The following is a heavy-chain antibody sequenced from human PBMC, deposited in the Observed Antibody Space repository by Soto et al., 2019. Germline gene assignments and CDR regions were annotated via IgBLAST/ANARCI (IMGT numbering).Heavy chain of an antibody. CDR3: ATDVGPDPGALKDPFLVTATPPSDAFDI. Sequence: ASVKVSCKVSGYTLTELSMHWVRQAPGKGLEWMGGFDPEDGETIYAQKFQGRVTMTEDTSTDTAYMELSSLRSEDTAVYYCATDVGPDPGALKDPFLVTATPPSDAFDIWGQGTMVTVSS. V-gene: IGHV1-24*01. CDR1: GYTLTELS. D-gene: IGHD2-21*02. J-gene: IGHJ3*02. CDR2: FDPEDGET.